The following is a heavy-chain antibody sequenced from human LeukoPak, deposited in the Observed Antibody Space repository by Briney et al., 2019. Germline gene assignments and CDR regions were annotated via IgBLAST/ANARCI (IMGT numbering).Heavy chain of an antibody. Sequence: SETLSLTCTVSGGSLSRSDHYWGWIRQPPGKGLGWLAYIYYSGTAYSNPPLKSRVSISVDTSKNQFALKLSSVTAADTAVYYCARGESSSWSFKIWGQGTLVTVSS. CDR3: ARGESSSWSFKI. CDR1: GGSLSRSDHY. CDR2: IYYSGTA. V-gene: IGHV4-30-4*01. D-gene: IGHD6-13*01. J-gene: IGHJ4*02.